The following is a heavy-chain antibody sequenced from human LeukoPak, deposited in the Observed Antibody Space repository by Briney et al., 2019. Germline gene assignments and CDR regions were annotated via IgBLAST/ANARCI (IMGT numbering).Heavy chain of an antibody. Sequence: SGGSLRLSCAVSGFTFTNYWMSWVRQAPWKGLEWVANIKKDGSEKYYVDSVKGRFTISRDNAKNSVDLQMNSLRVEDTAVYYCARDVKGGNFDYWGQGTLVTVSS. CDR1: GFTFTNYW. V-gene: IGHV3-7*01. CDR3: ARDVKGGNFDY. CDR2: IKKDGSEK. J-gene: IGHJ4*02. D-gene: IGHD3-16*01.